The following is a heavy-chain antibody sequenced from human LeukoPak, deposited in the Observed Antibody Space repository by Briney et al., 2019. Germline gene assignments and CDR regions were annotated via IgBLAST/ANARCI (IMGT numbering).Heavy chain of an antibody. CDR1: GASITNYF. CDR3: ARLRPRTTYSFSSGSYAFDY. J-gene: IGHJ4*02. Sequence: SETLSLTCTVSGASITNYFWGWFRQPPGKGLQWIGHLYSGAYYYNPSLHRQVTISVDTAKNQLSLSLRSVTAADTALYYCARLRPRTTYSFSSGSYAFDYWGQGSLVTVSS. CDR2: LYSGAY. V-gene: IGHV4-4*09. D-gene: IGHD3-3*01.